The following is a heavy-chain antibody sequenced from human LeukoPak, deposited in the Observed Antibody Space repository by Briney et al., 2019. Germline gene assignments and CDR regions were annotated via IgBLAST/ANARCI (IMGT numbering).Heavy chain of an antibody. J-gene: IGHJ3*02. D-gene: IGHD6-13*01. CDR2: INSDGSST. CDR1: GFTFSSYW. V-gene: IGHV3-74*01. CDR3: ARGMSSFDAFDI. Sequence: GGSLRLSCAASGFTFSSYWMHWVRQAPGKGLVWVSRINSDGSSTSYADSVKGRFTISRDNAKNTLYLQMNSLRAEDTAVYYCARGMSSFDAFDIWGQGTMVTVSS.